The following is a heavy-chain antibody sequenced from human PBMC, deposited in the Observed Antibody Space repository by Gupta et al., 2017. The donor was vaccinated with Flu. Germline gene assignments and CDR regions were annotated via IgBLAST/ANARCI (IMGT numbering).Heavy chain of an antibody. CDR3: ARDRSNCGGDCYLGVLDV. CDR2: IWYDGSNK. Sequence: QVQLVESGGGVVQPGRSLRLSCAASGFTFSSYGMHWVRQAPGKGLEWVAVIWYDGSNKYYADSVKGRFTISRDNSKNTLYLQMNSLRAEDTAVYYCARDRSNCGGDCYLGVLDVWGQGTTVTVSS. D-gene: IGHD2-21*02. CDR1: GFTFSSYG. J-gene: IGHJ6*02. V-gene: IGHV3-33*01.